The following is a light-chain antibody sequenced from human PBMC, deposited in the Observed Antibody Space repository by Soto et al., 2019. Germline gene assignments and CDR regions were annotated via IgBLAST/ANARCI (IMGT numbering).Light chain of an antibody. J-gene: IGKJ1*01. CDR3: QQYGSSGT. V-gene: IGKV3-20*01. Sequence: EIVLTQSPGTLSLSPGERATLSCRASHSFSNNYLAWYQQKPGQAPRLLIYGASNRATGIPDRFSGSGSGTDFTLTISRLEPEDFAVYYCQQYGSSGTFGQGTKVDIK. CDR1: HSFSNNY. CDR2: GAS.